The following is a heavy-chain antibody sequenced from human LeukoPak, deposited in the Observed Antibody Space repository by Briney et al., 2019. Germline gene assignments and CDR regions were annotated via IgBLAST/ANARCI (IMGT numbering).Heavy chain of an antibody. CDR1: GASFSGYY. V-gene: IGHV4-59*01. D-gene: IGHD2/OR15-2a*01. CDR3: AREIGHAFDI. CDR2: IYYSGST. Sequence: SETLSLTCAVYGASFSGYYWSWIRQPPGKGLEWIGYIYYSGSTNYNPSLKSRVTISVDTSKNQFSLKLSSVTAADTAVYYCAREIGHAFDIWGQGTMVTVSS. J-gene: IGHJ3*02.